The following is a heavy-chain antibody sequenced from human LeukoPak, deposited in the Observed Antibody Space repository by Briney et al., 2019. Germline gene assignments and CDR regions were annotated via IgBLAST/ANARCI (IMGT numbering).Heavy chain of an antibody. CDR1: GYSFTSYW. V-gene: IGHV5-51*01. CDR3: ARLQGASRGWSFDY. D-gene: IGHD6-19*01. J-gene: IGHJ4*02. CDR2: IYPGDSDT. Sequence: GESLKISCKGSGYSFTSYWIGWVRQMPGKGLEWLGIIYPGDSDTTYSPSFQGHVTISADKSTSTAYLQWSSLKASDTAMYYCARLQGASRGWSFDYWGQGTLVTVSS.